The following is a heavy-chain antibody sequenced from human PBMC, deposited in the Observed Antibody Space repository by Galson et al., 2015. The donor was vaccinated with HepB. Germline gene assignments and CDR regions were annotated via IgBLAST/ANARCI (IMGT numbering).Heavy chain of an antibody. D-gene: IGHD2-15*01. J-gene: IGHJ6*03. CDR3: ARDLGRGNYMDV. CDR2: IGHDGTYK. Sequence: SLRLSCAASGFSFMTYGMHWARQAPGKGLEWVAVIGHDGTYKVYGDSVKGRFTISRDNSKNTLYLELNSPRAEDTAVYYCARDLGRGNYMDVWGKGTTVTVSS. V-gene: IGHV3-33*01. CDR1: GFSFMTYG.